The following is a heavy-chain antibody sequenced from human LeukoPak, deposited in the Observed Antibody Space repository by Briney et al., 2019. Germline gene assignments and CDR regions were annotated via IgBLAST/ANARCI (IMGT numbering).Heavy chain of an antibody. D-gene: IGHD2-21*01. CDR3: AREERELWPLAFDI. J-gene: IGHJ3*02. Sequence: SVKVSCKASGGTFSSYAISWVRQAPGQGLEWMGGIIPIFGTANYAQKFQGRVTITADESTGTAYMELSSLRSEDTAVYYCAREERELWPLAFDIWGQGTMVTVSS. CDR2: IIPIFGTA. V-gene: IGHV1-69*01. CDR1: GGTFSSYA.